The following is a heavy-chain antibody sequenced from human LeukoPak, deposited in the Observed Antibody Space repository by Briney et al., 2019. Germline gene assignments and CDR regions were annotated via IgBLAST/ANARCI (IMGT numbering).Heavy chain of an antibody. CDR2: ISSTSSYI. CDR1: GFTFSTYT. J-gene: IGHJ4*02. CDR3: ARVATAGTVADY. V-gene: IGHV3-21*01. Sequence: GGSLRLSCAASGFTFSTYTMNWVRQAPGKGLEWASSISSTSSYIYYADSVKGRFTISRDNAKNSLYLQMNSLRAKDTAVYYCARVATAGTVADYWGQGTLVTVSS. D-gene: IGHD6-13*01.